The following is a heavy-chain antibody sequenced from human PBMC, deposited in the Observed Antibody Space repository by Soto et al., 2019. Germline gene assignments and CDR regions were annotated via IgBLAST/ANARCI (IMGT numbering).Heavy chain of an antibody. Sequence: EVQLVESGGGLVQPGGSLRLSCAASGFTFSSYSMNWVRQAPGKGLEWVSYISSSSSTIYYADSVKGRFTISRDNAKNSRYLQMTSRRAEDTAVYYCARDSGYSYGPLDYWGQGTLVTVSS. D-gene: IGHD5-18*01. CDR1: GFTFSSYS. J-gene: IGHJ4*02. CDR3: ARDSGYSYGPLDY. V-gene: IGHV3-48*01. CDR2: ISSSSSTI.